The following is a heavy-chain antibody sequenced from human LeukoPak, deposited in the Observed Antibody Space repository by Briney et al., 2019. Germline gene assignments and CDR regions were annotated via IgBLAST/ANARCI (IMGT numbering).Heavy chain of an antibody. D-gene: IGHD3-22*01. Sequence: GGSLRLSCAASRFTFSSYSMNWVRQAPGKGLEWVSSISSISSYIYYADSVKGRFTISRDNAKNSLYLQMNSLRAEDTAVYYCARDLSRYYDSSGYYSPRNAFYIWGQGTMVTVSS. CDR1: RFTFSSYS. J-gene: IGHJ3*02. CDR2: ISSISSYI. V-gene: IGHV3-21*01. CDR3: ARDLSRYYDSSGYYSPRNAFYI.